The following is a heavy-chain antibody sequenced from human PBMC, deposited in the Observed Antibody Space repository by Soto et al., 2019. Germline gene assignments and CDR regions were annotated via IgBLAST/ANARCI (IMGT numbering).Heavy chain of an antibody. CDR2: ITGNGLNT. Sequence: EVQLLESGGGLVQPGGSRRLSCVASGLTFDNYAMTWVRQTPGKGLQWVAGITGNGLNTYYADSVKGRFTISRDNFNNTVYLQMSSPRVDDTAVDYCAKVPSTVIDYYNGMEVWGQGTTVTVSS. CDR3: AKVPSTVIDYYNGMEV. J-gene: IGHJ6*02. V-gene: IGHV3-23*01. D-gene: IGHD4-4*01. CDR1: GLTFDNYA.